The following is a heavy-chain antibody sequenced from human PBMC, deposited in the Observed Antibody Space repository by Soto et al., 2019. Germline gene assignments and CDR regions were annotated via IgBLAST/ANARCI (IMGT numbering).Heavy chain of an antibody. Sequence: SQTLSLPCAISGDSVSSNSAAWNWIRQSPSRGLEWLGRTYYRSKWYNDYAVSVKSRITINPDTSKNQFSLQLNSVTPEDTAVYYCAREPYSYGIYYYYGMDVWGQGTTVTVSS. D-gene: IGHD5-18*01. J-gene: IGHJ6*02. CDR3: AREPYSYGIYYYYGMDV. V-gene: IGHV6-1*01. CDR2: TYYRSKWYN. CDR1: GDSVSSNSAA.